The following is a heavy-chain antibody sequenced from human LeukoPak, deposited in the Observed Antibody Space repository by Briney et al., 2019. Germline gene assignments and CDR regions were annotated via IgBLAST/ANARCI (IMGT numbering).Heavy chain of an antibody. V-gene: IGHV4-34*01. CDR3: ARHPIAAGGAYNWFDP. CDR2: INHSGST. Sequence: SETLSLTCAVYGGSFSGYYWSWIRQPPGKGLEWIGEINHSGSTNYNPSPTSRVTISVDTSINTAYLQWISLKASDTAMYYCARHPIAAGGAYNWFDPWGQGTLVTVSS. J-gene: IGHJ5*02. CDR1: GGSFSGYY. D-gene: IGHD6-13*01.